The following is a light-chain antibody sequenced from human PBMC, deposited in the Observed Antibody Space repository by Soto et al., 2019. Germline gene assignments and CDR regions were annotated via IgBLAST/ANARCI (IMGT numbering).Light chain of an antibody. CDR3: SSYTSSSTVV. Sequence: QSALTQPASVSGSPGQSITISCTGTSSDVGSYNYVTWYQQHPGKAPKLMIYDVSNRPSGVPNRFSGSKSGNTASLTISGLQPEDEADYYCSSYTSSSTVVFGGGTKLTVL. CDR2: DVS. CDR1: SSDVGSYNY. V-gene: IGLV2-14*01. J-gene: IGLJ2*01.